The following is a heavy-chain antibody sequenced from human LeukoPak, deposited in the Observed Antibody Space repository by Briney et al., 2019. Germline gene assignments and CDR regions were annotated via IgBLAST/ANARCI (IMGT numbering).Heavy chain of an antibody. D-gene: IGHD4-17*01. V-gene: IGHV4-4*07. CDR2: IYTSGST. J-gene: IGHJ4*02. CDR3: ARDSYGDYVFSM. CDR1: GGSISSYY. Sequence: SETLSLTCTVSGGSISSYYWSWIRQPAGKGLEWIGRIYTSGSTNYNPSLKSRVTMSVDTAKNQFSLKLSSVTTADKAVCYCARDSYGDYVFSMWGQGTLVTVSS.